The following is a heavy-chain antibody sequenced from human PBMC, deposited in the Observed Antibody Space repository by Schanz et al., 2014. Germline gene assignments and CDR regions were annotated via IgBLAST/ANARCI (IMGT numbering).Heavy chain of an antibody. Sequence: QVQLVESGGGVVQPGRSLRLSCAASGFTFRSYGMHWVRQAPGKGLEWVALISYDGSSKNHADSVQGRFTISRDNSKNTLYQKVISLEAEDTAVYYCAKHVRSLTGNDYWGQGTLVTVSS. CDR2: ISYDGSSK. J-gene: IGHJ4*02. D-gene: IGHD3-9*01. V-gene: IGHV3-33*06. CDR3: AKHVRSLTGNDY. CDR1: GFTFRSYG.